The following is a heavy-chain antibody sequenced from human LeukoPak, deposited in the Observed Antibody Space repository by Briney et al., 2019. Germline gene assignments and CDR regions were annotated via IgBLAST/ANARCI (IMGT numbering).Heavy chain of an antibody. Sequence: GGSLRLSCAASGFTFNNYIMNWVRQAPGKGLEWVSSISSSSSYIYYADSVKGRFTISRDNAKNSLYLQMNSLRAEDTAVYYCLDSSSWNYWGQGTLVTVSS. D-gene: IGHD6-13*01. J-gene: IGHJ4*02. CDR1: GFTFNNYI. CDR3: LDSSSWNY. CDR2: ISSSSSYI. V-gene: IGHV3-21*01.